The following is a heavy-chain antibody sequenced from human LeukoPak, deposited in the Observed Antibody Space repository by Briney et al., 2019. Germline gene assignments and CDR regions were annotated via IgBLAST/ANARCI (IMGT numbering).Heavy chain of an antibody. CDR3: ARGNSASEIYHYLNWFDP. CDR1: GYTFTSNG. J-gene: IGHJ5*02. V-gene: IGHV1-18*04. D-gene: IGHD4-23*01. CDR2: ISANNGYT. Sequence: ASVKVSCKASGYTFTSNGVTWVRQAPGQGLEWMGWISANNGYTNHAQKFQDRVTLTTDTSTSTAYMELRSLRSDDTAVYYCARGNSASEIYHYLNWFDPWGQGTLVTVSS.